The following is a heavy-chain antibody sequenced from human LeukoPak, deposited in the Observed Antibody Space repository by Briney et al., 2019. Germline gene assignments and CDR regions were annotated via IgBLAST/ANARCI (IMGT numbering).Heavy chain of an antibody. Sequence: ASVKVSCKASGYTFTGYYMHWVRQAPGQGLEWMGWINPNSGGTNYAQKFQGRVTMTRDTSISTAYMELSRLRSDDTAVYYCAREEYHCSSTSCYRSNDYGGQGTLVTVSS. CDR1: GYTFTGYY. J-gene: IGHJ4*02. CDR3: AREEYHCSSTSCYRSNDY. V-gene: IGHV1-2*02. D-gene: IGHD2-2*02. CDR2: INPNSGGT.